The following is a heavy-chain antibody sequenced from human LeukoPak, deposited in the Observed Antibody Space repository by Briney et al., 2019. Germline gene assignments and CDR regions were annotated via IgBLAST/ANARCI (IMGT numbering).Heavy chain of an antibody. Sequence: SETLSLTCAVYGGSFSGYYWSWIRQPPGKGLERIGEINHSGSTNYNPSLKSRVTISVDTSKNQFSLKLSSMTAADTAVYYCARGVWGCYRTRSGWFDPWGQGTLVTVSS. CDR1: GGSFSGYY. CDR2: INHSGST. CDR3: ARGVWGCYRTRSGWFDP. D-gene: IGHD3-16*02. J-gene: IGHJ5*02. V-gene: IGHV4-34*01.